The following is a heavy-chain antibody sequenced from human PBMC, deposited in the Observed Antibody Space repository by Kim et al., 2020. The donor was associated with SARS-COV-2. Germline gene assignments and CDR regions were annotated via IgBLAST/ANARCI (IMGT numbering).Heavy chain of an antibody. CDR3: AREVDTAPVY. V-gene: IGHV3-21*01. D-gene: IGHD5-18*01. J-gene: IGHJ4*02. CDR1: GFTFSSYS. Sequence: GGSLRLSCAASGFTFSSYSMNWVRQAPGKGLEWVSSISSSSSYIYYADSVKGRFTISRDKAKNSLYLQMNSLRAEDTAVYYCAREVDTAPVYWGQGTLVTVSS. CDR2: ISSSSSYI.